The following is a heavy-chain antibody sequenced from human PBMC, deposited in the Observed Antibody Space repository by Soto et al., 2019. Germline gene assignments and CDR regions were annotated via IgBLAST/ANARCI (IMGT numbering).Heavy chain of an antibody. CDR1: GFTFSSYG. V-gene: IGHV3-30*18. D-gene: IGHD3-10*01. J-gene: IGHJ4*02. Sequence: LRLSCAASGFTFSSYGMHWVRQAPGKGLEWVAVISYDGSNKYYADSVKGRFTISRDNSKNTLYLQMNSLRAEDTAVYYCAKLWFGELLSDYWGQGTLVTVSS. CDR2: ISYDGSNK. CDR3: AKLWFGELLSDY.